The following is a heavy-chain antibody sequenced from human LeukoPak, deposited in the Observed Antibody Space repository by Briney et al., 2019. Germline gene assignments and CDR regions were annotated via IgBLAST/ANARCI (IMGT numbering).Heavy chain of an antibody. D-gene: IGHD6-6*01. CDR2: IYYSGST. CDR1: GFTFSSYW. CDR3: ARINRGGRSSSSPTSASFYGMDV. V-gene: IGHV4-59*01. J-gene: IGHJ6*02. Sequence: PGGSLRLSCAASGFTFSSYWMSWIRQPPGKGLEWIGYIYYSGSTNYNPSLKSRVTISVDTSKNQFSLKLSSVTAADTAVYYCARINRGGRSSSSPTSASFYGMDVWGQGTTVTVSS.